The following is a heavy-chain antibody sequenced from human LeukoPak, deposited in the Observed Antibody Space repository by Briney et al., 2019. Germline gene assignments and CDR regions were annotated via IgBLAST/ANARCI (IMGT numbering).Heavy chain of an antibody. D-gene: IGHD2-2*01. J-gene: IGHJ5*02. Sequence: SETLSLTCTVSGYSISSGCYWAWIRQTPGKGLEWIGSIYHTSSTYRNPSLRSRVTISVDTSKNQFFLNLTSLTAADTAVYYCARGGARYQLLNWFDPWGQGTLVTVSS. CDR2: IYHTSST. CDR1: GYSISSGCY. V-gene: IGHV4-38-2*02. CDR3: ARGGARYQLLNWFDP.